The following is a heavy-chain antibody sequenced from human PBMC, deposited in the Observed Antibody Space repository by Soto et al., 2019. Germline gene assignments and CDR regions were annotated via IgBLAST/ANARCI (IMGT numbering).Heavy chain of an antibody. D-gene: IGHD2-15*01. CDR2: ISYDGSNK. J-gene: IGHJ6*02. CDR1: GFTFSSYG. V-gene: IGHV3-30*18. CDR3: AKVRVTTRKDNMDV. Sequence: PGGSLRLSCAASGFTFSSYGMHWVRQAPGKGLEWVAVISYDGSNKYYADSVKGRFTISRDNSKNTLYLQMNSLRAEDTAVYYCAKVRVTTRKDNMDVWGQGTTVTVSS.